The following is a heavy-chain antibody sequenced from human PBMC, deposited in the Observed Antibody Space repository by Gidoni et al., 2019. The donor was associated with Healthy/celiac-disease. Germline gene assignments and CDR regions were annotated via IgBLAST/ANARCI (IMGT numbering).Heavy chain of an antibody. CDR2: INHSGST. CDR3: ARSINYYFDSSGYYSRYYYYGMDV. V-gene: IGHV4-34*01. D-gene: IGHD3-22*01. Sequence: QVQLQQWGAGLLKPSETLSLTCAVYGGSFSSYYWSWIRQPPGKGLAWIGEINHSGSTNYNPSLTSRVTISVDTSKNQFSLKLSSVTAADTAVYYCARSINYYFDSSGYYSRYYYYGMDVWGQGTTVTVSS. CDR1: GGSFSSYY. J-gene: IGHJ6*02.